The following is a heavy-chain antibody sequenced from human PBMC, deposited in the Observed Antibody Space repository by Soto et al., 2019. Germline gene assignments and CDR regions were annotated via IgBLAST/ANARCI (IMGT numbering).Heavy chain of an antibody. CDR1: GGSVSSGSYY. D-gene: IGHD6-13*01. V-gene: IGHV4-61*01. Sequence: SETLSLSCTVSGGSVSSGSYYWSWIRQPPGKGLEWIGYINHSGSTNYNPSLKSRVTISVDTSKNQFSLKLSSVTAADTAVYYCARDGQQLVKFDYWGQGTLVTVSS. CDR3: ARDGQQLVKFDY. J-gene: IGHJ4*02. CDR2: INHSGST.